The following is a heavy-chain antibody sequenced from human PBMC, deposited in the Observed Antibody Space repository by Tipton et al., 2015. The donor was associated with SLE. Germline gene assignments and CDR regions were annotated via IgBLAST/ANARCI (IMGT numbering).Heavy chain of an antibody. CDR1: GFTVSSHY. CDR2: ISWDGGST. Sequence: SLRLSCAASGFTVSSHYMSWVRQAPGKGLEWVSLISWDGGSTYYADSVKGRFTISRDNSKNSLYLQMNSLRAEDTALYYCAKDIGIGEFMDVWGKGTTVTVSS. V-gene: IGHV3-43D*04. D-gene: IGHD3-10*01. J-gene: IGHJ6*03. CDR3: AKDIGIGEFMDV.